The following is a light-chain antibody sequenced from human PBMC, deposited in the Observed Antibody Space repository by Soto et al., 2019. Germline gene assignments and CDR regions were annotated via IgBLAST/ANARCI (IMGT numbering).Light chain of an antibody. Sequence: EIVLTHSPGTLSLSPGERATLSCRASQSVSSSYLAWYQQKPGQAPRLLIYGASSRATGIPDRFSGSGSGTDSTLTISRLEPEDFAVYYCQQYGSSPEITFGQGTRLEIK. CDR3: QQYGSSPEIT. V-gene: IGKV3-20*01. J-gene: IGKJ5*01. CDR1: QSVSSSY. CDR2: GAS.